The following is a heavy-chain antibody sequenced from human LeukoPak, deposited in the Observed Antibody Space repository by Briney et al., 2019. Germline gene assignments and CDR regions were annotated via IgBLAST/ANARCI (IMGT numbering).Heavy chain of an antibody. CDR2: IYYSGST. Sequence: SETLSLTCTVSGGSISSCYWSWIRQPPGKGLEWIGYIYYSGSTNYNPSLKSRVTISVDTSKNQFSLKLSSVTAADTAVYYCARDGRISGYYYYTDAFDIWGQGTMVTVSS. J-gene: IGHJ3*02. CDR3: ARDGRISGYYYYTDAFDI. CDR1: GGSISSCY. D-gene: IGHD3-22*01. V-gene: IGHV4-59*01.